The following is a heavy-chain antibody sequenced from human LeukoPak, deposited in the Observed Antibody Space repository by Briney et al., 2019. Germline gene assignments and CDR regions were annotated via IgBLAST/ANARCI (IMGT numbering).Heavy chain of an antibody. CDR1: GFTFDDYA. CDR2: ISWNSGSI. V-gene: IGHV3-9*01. Sequence: PGRSLRLSCAASGFTFDDYAMHWVRQAPGKGLEWVSGISWNSGSIGYADSVKGRFTISRGNAKNSLYLQMNSLRAEDTALYYCAKGSIVVAGTEDVFDYWGQGTLVTVSS. CDR3: AKGSIVVAGTEDVFDY. J-gene: IGHJ4*02. D-gene: IGHD6-19*01.